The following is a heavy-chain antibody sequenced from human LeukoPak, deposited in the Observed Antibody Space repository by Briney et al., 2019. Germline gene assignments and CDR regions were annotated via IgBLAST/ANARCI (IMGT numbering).Heavy chain of an antibody. CDR3: ARALIWFGELWHAFDI. D-gene: IGHD3-10*01. CDR1: GGSISSYY. J-gene: IGHJ3*02. V-gene: IGHV4-59*01. Sequence: SETLSLTCTVSGGSISSYYWSWIRQPPGKGLEWIGYIYYSGSTNYNPSLKSRVTISVDTSKNQFSLKLSSVTAADTAVYYCARALIWFGELWHAFDIWGQGTMVTVSS. CDR2: IYYSGST.